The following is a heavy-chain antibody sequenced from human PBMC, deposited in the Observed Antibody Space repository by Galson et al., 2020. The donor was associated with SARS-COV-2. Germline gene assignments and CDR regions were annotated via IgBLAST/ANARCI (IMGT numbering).Heavy chain of an antibody. J-gene: IGHJ5*01. CDR2: INQDGSEK. CDR3: ATGDVWFES. D-gene: IGHD7-27*01. CDR1: GLTFSSYW. V-gene: IGHV3-7*03. Sequence: GGSLRLSCAASGLTFSSYWMSWVRQAPGKGLEWVANINQDGSEKYYVDSVKGRFAISRDNAENSLYLQMNSLRAEDTGIYYCATGDVWFESWGQGTLVTVSS.